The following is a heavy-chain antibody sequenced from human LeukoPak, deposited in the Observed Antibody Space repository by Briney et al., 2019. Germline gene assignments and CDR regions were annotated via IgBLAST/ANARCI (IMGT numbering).Heavy chain of an antibody. V-gene: IGHV3-66*01. CDR3: ARETSGWFDP. Sequence: GGSLRLSCAASGFTFSSYAMSWVRQAPGKGLEWVSVIYSGGSTYYADSVKGRFTISRDNSKNTLYLQMNSLRAEDTAVYYCARETSGWFDPWGQGTLVTVSS. J-gene: IGHJ5*02. CDR1: GFTFSSYA. CDR2: IYSGGST.